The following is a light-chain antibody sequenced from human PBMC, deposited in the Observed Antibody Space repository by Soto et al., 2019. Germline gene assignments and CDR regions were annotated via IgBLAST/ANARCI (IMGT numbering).Light chain of an antibody. CDR2: DAS. CDR3: QQYGGSPYT. Sequence: MVLAQAAGTLSFYPGERATLSCRASQSFSSTYLAWYQQKPGQAPRLLIYDASSRATGIPDRFSGSGSGTDFTLTISRLEPEDFAVYYCQQYGGSPYTFGQGTKVAIK. J-gene: IGKJ2*01. CDR1: QSFSSTY. V-gene: IGKV3-20*01.